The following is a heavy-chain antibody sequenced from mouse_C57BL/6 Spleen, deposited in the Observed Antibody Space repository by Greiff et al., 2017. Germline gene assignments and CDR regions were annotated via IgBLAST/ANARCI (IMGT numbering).Heavy chain of an antibody. D-gene: IGHD2-1*01. Sequence: QVQLQQPGTELVKPGASVKLSCKASGYTFTSYWMHWVKQRPGQGLEWIGNINPSNGGTNYNEKFKSKATLTVDKSSSTAYMQLSSLTSEDSAVYYCARPHGNYPYYYAMDYWGQGTSVTVSS. CDR2: INPSNGGT. CDR3: ARPHGNYPYYYAMDY. CDR1: GYTFTSYW. J-gene: IGHJ4*01. V-gene: IGHV1-53*01.